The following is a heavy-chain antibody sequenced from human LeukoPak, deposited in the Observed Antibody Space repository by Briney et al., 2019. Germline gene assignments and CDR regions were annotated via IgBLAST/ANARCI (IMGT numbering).Heavy chain of an antibody. CDR2: IYYSGST. Sequence: PSETLSLTCTVSGGSISSYYWSWIRQPPGKGLEWIGYIYYSGSTNYNPSLKSRVTISVDTSKNQFSLKLSSVTAADTAVYYCARHNAGIVGATKDYYMDVWGKGTTVTVSS. D-gene: IGHD1-26*01. J-gene: IGHJ6*03. V-gene: IGHV4-59*08. CDR3: ARHNAGIVGATKDYYMDV. CDR1: GGSISSYY.